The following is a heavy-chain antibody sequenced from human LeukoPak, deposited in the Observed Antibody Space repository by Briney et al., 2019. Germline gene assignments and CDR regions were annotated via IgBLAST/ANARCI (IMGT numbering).Heavy chain of an antibody. CDR2: INHSGST. CDR1: GYSINSGYY. V-gene: IGHV4-38-2*02. J-gene: IGHJ6*03. Sequence: SETLSLTCTVSGYSINSGYYWGWIRQPPGKGLEWIGEINHSGSTNYNPSLKSRVTISVDTSKNQFSLKLSSVTAADTAVYYCAGGYSYGSTYYYMDVWGKGTTVTISS. CDR3: AGGYSYGSTYYYMDV. D-gene: IGHD5-18*01.